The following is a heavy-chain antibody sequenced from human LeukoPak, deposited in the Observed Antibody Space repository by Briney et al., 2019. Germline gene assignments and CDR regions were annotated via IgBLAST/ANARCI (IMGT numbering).Heavy chain of an antibody. CDR2: IKTKTDGGTT. CDR1: GFTFSSYA. J-gene: IGHJ4*02. V-gene: IGHV3-15*01. D-gene: IGHD2/OR15-2a*01. CDR3: TTSPENPGLDY. Sequence: GGSLRLSCAASGFTFSSYAMSWVRQAPGKGLEWVGRIKTKTDGGTTDYAAPVKGRFTISRDDSKNTLYLQMNSLKTEDTAVYYCTTSPENPGLDYWGQGTLVTVSS.